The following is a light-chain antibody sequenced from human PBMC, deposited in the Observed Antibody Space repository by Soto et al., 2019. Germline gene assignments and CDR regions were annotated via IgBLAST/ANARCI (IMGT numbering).Light chain of an antibody. CDR1: QGISNY. Sequence: DIQMTQSPSSLSASVGDRVTITCRASQGISNYIAWYQQKPGKAPKLLIYAASTLQSGVPSRFSGSGSGTDFTLTINSRQPEDGATYSCQKYSSVPLFGPGTKVDIK. CDR3: QKYSSVPL. J-gene: IGKJ3*01. V-gene: IGKV1-27*01. CDR2: AAS.